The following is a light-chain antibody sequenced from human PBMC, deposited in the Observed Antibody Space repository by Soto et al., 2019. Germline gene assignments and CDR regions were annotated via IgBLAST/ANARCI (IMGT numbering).Light chain of an antibody. J-gene: IGLJ3*02. CDR2: LEGDGSY. V-gene: IGLV4-60*02. CDR1: SLHSSFI. Sequence: QSVLTQSSSASASLGSSVKLTCTLSSLHSSFIIAWHQQQPGKAPRFLMKLEGDGSYDKGSGVPDRFSGSSSGADRYLTISNLQFEDEADYYCETWDDNTWVFGGGTKLIVL. CDR3: ETWDDNTWV.